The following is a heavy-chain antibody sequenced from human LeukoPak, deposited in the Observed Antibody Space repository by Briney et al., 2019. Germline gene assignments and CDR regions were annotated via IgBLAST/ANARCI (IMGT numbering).Heavy chain of an antibody. J-gene: IGHJ4*02. CDR3: AREATWGELDFDH. D-gene: IGHD3-16*01. V-gene: IGHV3-30*03. Sequence: GTSLRLSCVASAFTFNDHGMDWVRQAPGKGLEWVAVIASDGGVKHYADSVKGRFTLSRDNSKNTLFLEMNSLTVEDTAVYYCAREATWGELDFDHWGPGTTVTVSS. CDR2: IASDGGVK. CDR1: AFTFNDHG.